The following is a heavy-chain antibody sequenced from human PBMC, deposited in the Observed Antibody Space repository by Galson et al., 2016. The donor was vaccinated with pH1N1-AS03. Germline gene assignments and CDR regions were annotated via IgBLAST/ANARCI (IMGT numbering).Heavy chain of an antibody. CDR2: VYSTGSV. CDR3: AREWSAFDY. V-gene: IGHV4-4*08. D-gene: IGHD2-8*01. Sequence: GDSMRIYKWNWIRQPPGKGLEWIGYVYSTGSVNYNPSFKSQVSISVDTSKNQFSLKLRSMTAADTAVYYCAREWSAFDYWGQGTLVTVSS. CDR1: GDSMRIYK. J-gene: IGHJ4*02.